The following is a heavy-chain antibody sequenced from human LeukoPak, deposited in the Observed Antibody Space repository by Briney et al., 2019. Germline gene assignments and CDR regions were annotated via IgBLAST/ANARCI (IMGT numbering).Heavy chain of an antibody. D-gene: IGHD5-24*01. Sequence: GGSLRLSCAASGFTFSNSAIAWVRQAPGTGLEWVSTISGGGRHTYHADSVKGRFTISRDNFKSTMNLQMSSLRAEDTAVYYCAKREGKNNGPIDSWGQGTLVTVSS. V-gene: IGHV3-23*01. J-gene: IGHJ4*02. CDR2: ISGGGRHT. CDR1: GFTFSNSA. CDR3: AKREGKNNGPIDS.